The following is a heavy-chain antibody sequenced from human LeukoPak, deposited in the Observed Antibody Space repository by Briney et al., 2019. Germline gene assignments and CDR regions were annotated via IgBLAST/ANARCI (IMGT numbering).Heavy chain of an antibody. CDR2: IKQDGTE. Sequence: GGSLRLSCAASGFTFRRHWMSWVRQAPGKGPEWVAHIKQDGTEYYVDSVKGRFIISRDNAKNSLYLQMNSLRAEDTAVYICVRGPDYGDRLDYFDNWGQGTLVTVSS. CDR1: GFTFRRHW. CDR3: VRGPDYGDRLDYFDN. J-gene: IGHJ4*02. V-gene: IGHV3-7*01. D-gene: IGHD4-17*01.